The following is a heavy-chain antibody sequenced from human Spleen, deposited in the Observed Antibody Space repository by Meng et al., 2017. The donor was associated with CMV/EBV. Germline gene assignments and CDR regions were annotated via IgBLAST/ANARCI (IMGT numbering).Heavy chain of an antibody. CDR1: GYAFTTYG. CDR3: ARSVEMTTIYDY. J-gene: IGHJ4*02. D-gene: IGHD5-24*01. CDR2: ISGYNGDT. Sequence: ASVKVSCKASGYAFTTYGITWLRQAPGQRLEGMGWISGYNGDTDYAQKLQGRFTMTRDTSTRTAYMELRSLRSDDTAVYYCARSVEMTTIYDYWGQGTLVTVSS. V-gene: IGHV1-18*01.